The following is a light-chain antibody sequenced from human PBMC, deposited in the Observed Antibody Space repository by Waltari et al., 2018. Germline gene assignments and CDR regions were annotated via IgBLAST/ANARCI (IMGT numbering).Light chain of an antibody. Sequence: QSALTQSTSVSGSPGQSITISCPGTSRDIGFYNYVSWYQHHPGKAPKLIIYDVSERPSGVSNRFSGSKSGTTASLTISGLQAEDEADYYCNSYAGSSSWIFGGGTKLTVL. V-gene: IGLV2-14*03. J-gene: IGLJ2*01. CDR1: SRDIGFYNY. CDR3: NSYAGSSSWI. CDR2: DVS.